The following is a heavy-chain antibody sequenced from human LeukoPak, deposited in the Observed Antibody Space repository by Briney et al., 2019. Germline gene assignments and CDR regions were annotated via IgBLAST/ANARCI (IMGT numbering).Heavy chain of an antibody. Sequence: GGSLRLSCAASGFTVSSNYMSWVRQAPGKGLEWVSVIYSGGSTYYADSVKGRFTISRDNSKNTLYLQMNSLRAEDTAVYFCARDSRQQLGQFIYYYGMDVWGQGTTVTVSS. CDR1: GFTVSSNY. V-gene: IGHV3-53*01. J-gene: IGHJ6*02. CDR3: ARDSRQQLGQFIYYYGMDV. CDR2: IYSGGST. D-gene: IGHD6-13*01.